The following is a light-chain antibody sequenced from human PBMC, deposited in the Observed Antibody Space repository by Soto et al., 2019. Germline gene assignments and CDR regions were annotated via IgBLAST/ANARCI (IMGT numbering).Light chain of an antibody. CDR1: QGIGND. J-gene: IGKJ1*01. Sequence: GDRVTISCRASQGIGNDLGWYQQKPGKAPKLLIYEASTLQTGVASRFSGSGSGTDFTLTISSLQPEDSATYYCLQDYVYPWTFGQGTKVEVK. CDR3: LQDYVYPWT. CDR2: EAS. V-gene: IGKV1-6*01.